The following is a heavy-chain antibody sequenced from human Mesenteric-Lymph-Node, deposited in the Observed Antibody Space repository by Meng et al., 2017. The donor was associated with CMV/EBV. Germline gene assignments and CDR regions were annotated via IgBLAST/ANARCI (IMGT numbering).Heavy chain of an antibody. CDR1: GFTFSSYS. CDR3: AKDLKWGSYGYYYGMDV. D-gene: IGHD5-18*01. V-gene: IGHV3-23*03. CDR2: IYSGGSST. J-gene: IGHJ6*02. Sequence: GESLKISCAASGFTFSSYSMNWVRQAPGEGLEWVSVIYSGGSSTYYADSVKGRFTISRDNSKNTLYLQMNSLRAEDTAVYYCAKDLKWGSYGYYYGMDVWGQGTTVTVSS.